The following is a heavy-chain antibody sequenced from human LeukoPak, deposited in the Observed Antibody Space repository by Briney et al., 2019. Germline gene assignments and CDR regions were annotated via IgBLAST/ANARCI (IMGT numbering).Heavy chain of an antibody. J-gene: IGHJ4*02. V-gene: IGHV4-61*02. CDR3: ARTSYCSGASCSPQGLSHFDY. D-gene: IGHD2-15*01. Sequence: SQTLSLTCTVSGGSISSGSYYWSWIRQPAGKGLEGIGRIYTSGSTNYNPSLKSRVTISVDTSKNQFSLKMSSVTAADTAVYYCARTSYCSGASCSPQGLSHFDYWGQGTLVTVSS. CDR2: IYTSGST. CDR1: GGSISSGSYY.